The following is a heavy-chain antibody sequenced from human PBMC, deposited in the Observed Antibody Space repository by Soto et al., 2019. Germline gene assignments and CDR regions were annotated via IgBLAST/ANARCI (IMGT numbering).Heavy chain of an antibody. CDR2: ISWNSGTT. J-gene: IGHJ4*02. V-gene: IGHV3-9*01. Sequence: EVQLVESGGDLLQPGRSLRLSCAASGFTFDNYAMHWVRQVPGKAPEWVSGISWNSGTTGYADSVKGRFTISRDSARNSLYLQMNSLRPEDTALYYCAKDVRDLWWGGGYFENWGQGTPVTVSS. D-gene: IGHD2-8*01. CDR1: GFTFDNYA. CDR3: AKDVRDLWWGGGYFEN.